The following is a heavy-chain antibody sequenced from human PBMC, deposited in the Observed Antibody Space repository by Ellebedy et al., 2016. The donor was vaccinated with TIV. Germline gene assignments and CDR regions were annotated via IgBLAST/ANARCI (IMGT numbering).Heavy chain of an antibody. Sequence: GESLKISCAASGFTFSSYWMSWVRQAPGKGLEWVANIKQDGSEKYYVDSVKGRFTISRDNAKNSLYLQMNSLRAEDTAVYYCARDLGGSYYYMDVWGKGTTVTVSS. CDR1: GFTFSSYW. D-gene: IGHD1-26*01. CDR2: IKQDGSEK. CDR3: ARDLGGSYYYMDV. J-gene: IGHJ6*03. V-gene: IGHV3-7*01.